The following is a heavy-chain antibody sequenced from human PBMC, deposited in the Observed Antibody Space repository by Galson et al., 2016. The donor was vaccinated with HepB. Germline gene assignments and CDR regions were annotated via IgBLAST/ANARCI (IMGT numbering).Heavy chain of an antibody. Sequence: SLRLSCAASGFTFSTYAMDWVRQAPGKGPEWVSAINGNGGSTYYTDSVKGRCTISRDNSKNTLYLQMNSLRAEDTAVYSCARWAYQSGNYRALDYWGQGTLVTVSS. CDR1: GFTFSTYA. V-gene: IGHV3-23*01. CDR2: INGNGGST. J-gene: IGHJ4*02. CDR3: ARWAYQSGNYRALDY. D-gene: IGHD3-16*02.